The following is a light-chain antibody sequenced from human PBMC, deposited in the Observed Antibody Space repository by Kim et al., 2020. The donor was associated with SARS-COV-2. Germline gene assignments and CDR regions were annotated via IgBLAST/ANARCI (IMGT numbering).Light chain of an antibody. Sequence: QSVLTQPPSAPGTPGLRVSVSCSGSNSNIGSKTVNWYQLLPGTAPKLLIYNNNQRPSGVPDRFSGSKSGTSASLAISGLQSEDEATYYCATWDDSLNGWVFGGGTKVTVL. CDR2: NNN. CDR1: NSNIGSKT. J-gene: IGLJ3*02. V-gene: IGLV1-44*01. CDR3: ATWDDSLNGWV.